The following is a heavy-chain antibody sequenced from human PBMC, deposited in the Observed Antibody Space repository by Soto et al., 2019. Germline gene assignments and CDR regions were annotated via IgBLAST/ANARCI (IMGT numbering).Heavy chain of an antibody. CDR1: GGSISSGDYY. CDR2: IYYSGST. J-gene: IGHJ5*02. CDR3: ARELTYRLPNWFDP. Sequence: SETLSLTCTVSGGSISSGDYYWSWIRQPPGKGLEWIGYIYYSGSTYYNPSLKSRVNISVDTSKNQFSLKLSSVTAADTAVYYCARELTYRLPNWFDPWGQGTLVTVSS. D-gene: IGHD4-17*01. V-gene: IGHV4-30-4*01.